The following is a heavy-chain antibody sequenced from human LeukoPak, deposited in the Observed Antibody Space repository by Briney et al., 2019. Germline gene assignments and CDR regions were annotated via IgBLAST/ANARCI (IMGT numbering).Heavy chain of an antibody. CDR1: GFTFSSYE. CDR2: ISSSGSTI. V-gene: IGHV3-48*03. Sequence: GGSLRLSCAASGFTFSSYEMNWVRQAPGKGLEWVSYISSSGSTIYYADSVKGRFTISRDNSKNTLYLQMNSLRAEDTAVYYCAKDGSGWYAIDYWGRGTLVTVSS. D-gene: IGHD6-19*01. CDR3: AKDGSGWYAIDY. J-gene: IGHJ4*02.